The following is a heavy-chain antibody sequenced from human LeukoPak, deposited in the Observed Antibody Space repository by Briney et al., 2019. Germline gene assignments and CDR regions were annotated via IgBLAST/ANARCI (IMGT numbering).Heavy chain of an antibody. V-gene: IGHV3-21*01. Sequence: GGSLRLSCAASGFTFSSYRMNWVRQAPGKGLEWVSSISSSSSYIYYADSVKGRFTISRDNAKNSLYLQMNSLRAEDTAVYYCARDRIAAAGRSGYYYYYMDVWGKGTTVTVSS. J-gene: IGHJ6*03. CDR1: GFTFSSYR. D-gene: IGHD6-13*01. CDR2: ISSSSSYI. CDR3: ARDRIAAAGRSGYYYYYMDV.